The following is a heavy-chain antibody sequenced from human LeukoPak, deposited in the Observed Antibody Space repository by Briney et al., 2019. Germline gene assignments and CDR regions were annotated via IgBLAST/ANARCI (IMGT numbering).Heavy chain of an antibody. CDR2: ISPSGDIT. J-gene: IGHJ4*02. Sequence: PGGTLRLSCAASGFTFSYHRMNWVRQAPGKGLEWVSGISPSGDITYYADSVKGRLTISRDNAKNSVYLEMNSLRVEDTAIYYCTRFTRSASYEVYWGQGTLVTVSS. CDR1: GFTFSYHR. D-gene: IGHD3-10*01. CDR3: TRFTRSASYEVY. V-gene: IGHV3-23*01.